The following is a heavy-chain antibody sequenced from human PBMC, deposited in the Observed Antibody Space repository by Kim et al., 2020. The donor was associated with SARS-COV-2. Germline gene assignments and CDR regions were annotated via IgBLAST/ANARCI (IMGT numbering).Heavy chain of an antibody. D-gene: IGHD1-7*01. V-gene: IGHV3-21*01. CDR1: GFTFSSYS. J-gene: IGHJ4*02. CDR3: ARDRNSITGSTFDY. Sequence: GGSLRLSCAASGFTFSSYSMNWVRQAPGKGLEWVSSISSSSNYIYYADSVKGRFTISRDNAKNSLYLQMNSLRAEDTAVYYCARDRNSITGSTFDYWGQGTLVTVSS. CDR2: ISSSSNYI.